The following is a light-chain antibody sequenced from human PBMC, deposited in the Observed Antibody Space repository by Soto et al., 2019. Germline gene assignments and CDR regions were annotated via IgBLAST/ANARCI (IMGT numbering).Light chain of an antibody. Sequence: EIVMTESPVTLSVSPGEGATLSCRASQSVSSTFLAWYQHKPGRPPRLLIYGASSRATDIPDRFSGGGSGTDFTLTIIRLEPEDFAVYYCQQYGSSPWTFGQGTKVDIK. CDR1: QSVSSTF. CDR2: GAS. J-gene: IGKJ1*01. V-gene: IGKV3-20*01. CDR3: QQYGSSPWT.